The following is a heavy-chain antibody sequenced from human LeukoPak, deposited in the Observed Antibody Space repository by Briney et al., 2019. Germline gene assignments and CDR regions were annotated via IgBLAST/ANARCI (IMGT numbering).Heavy chain of an antibody. CDR1: GLTFSSYD. V-gene: IGHV3-30*18. CDR3: AKAGGGDSSGLDAFDI. Sequence: GGSLRLSCAASGLTFSSYDMHWVRQAPGKGLEWVAVISYDGSNKYYADSVKGRFTISRDNSKNTLYLQMNSLRAEDTAVHYCAKAGGGDSSGLDAFDIWGQGTMVTVSS. J-gene: IGHJ3*02. D-gene: IGHD3-22*01. CDR2: ISYDGSNK.